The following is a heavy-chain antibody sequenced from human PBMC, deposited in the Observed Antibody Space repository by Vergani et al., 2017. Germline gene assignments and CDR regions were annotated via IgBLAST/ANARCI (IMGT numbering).Heavy chain of an antibody. CDR1: GFTFSSYG. J-gene: IGHJ6*03. V-gene: IGHV3-30*18. CDR3: AKSGRYCSSTSCYRGSYYYYYMDV. D-gene: IGHD2-2*02. CDR2: ISYDGSNK. Sequence: QVQLVESGGGVVQPGRSLRLSCAASGFTFSSYGMHWVRQAPGKGLEWVAVISYDGSNKYYADSVKGRFTISRDNSKNTLYLQMNSLRAEDTAVYYCAKSGRYCSSTSCYRGSYYYYYMDVWGKGTTVTVSS.